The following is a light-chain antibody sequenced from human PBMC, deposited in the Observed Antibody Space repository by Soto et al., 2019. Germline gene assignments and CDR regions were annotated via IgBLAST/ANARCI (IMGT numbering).Light chain of an antibody. CDR2: AAS. CDR1: QSVSSSY. V-gene: IGKV3-20*01. CDR3: QQYGSSLLT. Sequence: EIVLTQSPGTLSLSPGERATLSCRASQSVSSSYLAWFQQKPGQAPRLLIYAASSRATGMPPRFSGSGSGTDFTFTISRLESEDFAVYFCQQYGSSLLTFGGGTKVEIK. J-gene: IGKJ4*01.